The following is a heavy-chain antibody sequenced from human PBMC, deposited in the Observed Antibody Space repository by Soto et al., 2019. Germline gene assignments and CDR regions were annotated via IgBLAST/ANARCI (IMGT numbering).Heavy chain of an antibody. CDR2: IIPMFATA. V-gene: IGHV1-69*12. Sequence: QVQLVQSGAEVKKPGSSVKVSCKASGGAFTKYAITWVREAPGEGLEWMGGIIPMFATAEYAQKFQGRVTITADESTSTAYMELSSLISDDTAVYYCARARGFMTTPYYYNDMDVWGQGTTVTVSS. J-gene: IGHJ6*02. CDR1: GGAFTKYA. CDR3: ARARGFMTTPYYYNDMDV. D-gene: IGHD4-4*01.